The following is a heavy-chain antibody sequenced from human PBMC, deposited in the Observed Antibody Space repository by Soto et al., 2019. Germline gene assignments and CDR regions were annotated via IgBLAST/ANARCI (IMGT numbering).Heavy chain of an antibody. J-gene: IGHJ4*02. Sequence: QVQLQESGPGLVKPSQTLSLTCTVSGGSISSGGYYWSWIRQHPGKGLEWIGYIYYSGSTYYNPSLKSRLTISVATSKHQFSLKLSAVTAADTAVYYCARGSVVAAPLVDFWGQGTLVTVSS. V-gene: IGHV4-31*03. CDR3: ARGSVVAAPLVDF. CDR1: GGSISSGGYY. D-gene: IGHD2-15*01. CDR2: IYYSGST.